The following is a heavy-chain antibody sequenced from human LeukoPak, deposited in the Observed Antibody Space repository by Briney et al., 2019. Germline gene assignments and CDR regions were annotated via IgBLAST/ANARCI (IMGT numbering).Heavy chain of an antibody. CDR3: ARSNSGSYGWFDP. D-gene: IGHD1-26*01. CDR1: GDSMSGY. Sequence: SETLSLTCTVSGDSMSGYWAWVRRPAGKGLEWIGRISISGGTDYNPSLKSRITMSVDTSKNQFFLKLRSMTAADTAVYYCARSNSGSYGWFDPWGQGTLVTVSS. V-gene: IGHV4-4*07. J-gene: IGHJ5*02. CDR2: ISISGGT.